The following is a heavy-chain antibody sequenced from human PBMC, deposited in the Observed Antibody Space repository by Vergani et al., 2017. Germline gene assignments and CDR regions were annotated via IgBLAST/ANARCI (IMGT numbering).Heavy chain of an antibody. D-gene: IGHD3-22*01. J-gene: IGHJ4*02. V-gene: IGHV3-30-3*01. CDR1: GFTFSSYA. CDR3: ARTYYDSSGYYFRPPQGDY. CDR2: ISYDGSNK. Sequence: LQLVESGGGLVQPGGSLRLSCAASGFTFSSYAMHWVRQAPGKGLEWVAVISYDGSNKYYADSVKGRFTISRDNSKNTLYLQMNSLRAEDTAVYYCARTYYDSSGYYFRPPQGDYWGQGTLVTVSS.